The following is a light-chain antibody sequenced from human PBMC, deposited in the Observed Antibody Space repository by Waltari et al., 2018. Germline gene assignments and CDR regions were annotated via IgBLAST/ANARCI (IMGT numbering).Light chain of an antibody. CDR2: ESS. Sequence: DIQITHSPATLSPSVGDRVTITCRATQSIGNSLPWYQQKPGKAPRLLICESSSLGRGVPSRFSGSGSGTHFTLTISDLQRDDFATYYCQHYYTHWSIFGRGTKLEI. CDR1: QSIGNS. CDR3: QHYYTHWSI. V-gene: IGKV1-5*03. J-gene: IGKJ2*01.